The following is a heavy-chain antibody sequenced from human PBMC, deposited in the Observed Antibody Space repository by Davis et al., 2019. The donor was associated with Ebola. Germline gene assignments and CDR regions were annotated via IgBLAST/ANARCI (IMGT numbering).Heavy chain of an antibody. V-gene: IGHV3-23*01. CDR2: ISNTGGSA. Sequence: GESLKISCAASGFTFRSYSMSWVRQAPGKGLEWVSGISNTGGSAFYADSVKGRFTISRENSKNTLFLQINSLRPEDTALYYCAKGGLYSSAPEYWGQGTLVTVSS. CDR1: GFTFRSYS. CDR3: AKGGLYSSAPEY. J-gene: IGHJ4*02. D-gene: IGHD6-19*01.